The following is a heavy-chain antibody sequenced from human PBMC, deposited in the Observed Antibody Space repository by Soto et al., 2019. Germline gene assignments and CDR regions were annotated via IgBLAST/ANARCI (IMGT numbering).Heavy chain of an antibody. CDR2: ISAAGDP. CDR1: GFTFRNYD. Sequence: ESGGGLVQPGGSLRLSCEASGFTFRNYDMHWVRQGTGKGLEWVSGISAAGDPDYADSVEGRFTISRENAQNSFFLQMNSIRVGDTAVYYCARTDRDFYGLDVWGQGTTVIVSS. CDR3: ARTDRDFYGLDV. J-gene: IGHJ6*02. V-gene: IGHV3-13*05.